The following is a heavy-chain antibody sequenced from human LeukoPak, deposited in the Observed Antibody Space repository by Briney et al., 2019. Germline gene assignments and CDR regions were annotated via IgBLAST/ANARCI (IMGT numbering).Heavy chain of an antibody. CDR3: ARGRWGGDY. Sequence: PGGSLRLSCTASGFTFSTYWMSWVRQAPGKGPEWVANIKQDGSEAYYVDSVKGRFTISRDNARNSLYLQMNSLRSEDTAVYYCARGRWGGDYWGQGTLVTVSS. V-gene: IGHV3-7*03. J-gene: IGHJ4*02. CDR2: IKQDGSEA. D-gene: IGHD3-10*01. CDR1: GFTFSTYW.